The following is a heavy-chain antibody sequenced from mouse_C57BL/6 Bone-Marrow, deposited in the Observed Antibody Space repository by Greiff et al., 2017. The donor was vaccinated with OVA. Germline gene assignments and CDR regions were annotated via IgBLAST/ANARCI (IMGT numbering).Heavy chain of an antibody. CDR1: GYSFTSYY. D-gene: IGHD2-3*01. CDR3: ARSWGWLPLPY. V-gene: IGHV1-66*01. J-gene: IGHJ3*01. Sequence: VQLKQSGPELVKPGASVKISCKASGYSFTSYYIHWVKQRPGQGLEWIGWIYPGSGNTKYNEKFKGKATLTADTSSSTAYMQLSSLTSEDSAVYYCARSWGWLPLPYWGQGTLVTVSA. CDR2: IYPGSGNT.